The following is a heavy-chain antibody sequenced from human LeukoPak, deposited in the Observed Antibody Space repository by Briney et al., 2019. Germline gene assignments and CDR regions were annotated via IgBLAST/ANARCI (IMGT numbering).Heavy chain of an antibody. CDR1: SGSFSGYY. Sequence: SETLSLTCAVYSGSFSGYYWSWIRQPPGKGLEWIGEINHSGSTNYNSSLKSRVTISVDTSKNQFSLKLSSVTAADTAVYYCARAPLAAAGTGADYWGQGTLVTVSS. D-gene: IGHD6-13*01. CDR2: INHSGST. CDR3: ARAPLAAAGTGADY. V-gene: IGHV4-34*01. J-gene: IGHJ4*02.